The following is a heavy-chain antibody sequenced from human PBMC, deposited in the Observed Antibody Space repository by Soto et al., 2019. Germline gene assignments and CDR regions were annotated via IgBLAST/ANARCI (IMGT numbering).Heavy chain of an antibody. J-gene: IGHJ4*02. CDR3: AKAYTAMVTGYFDY. CDR1: RFTFSSYG. CDR2: ISYDGSNK. D-gene: IGHD5-18*01. Sequence: QVQLVESGGGVVQPGRSLRLYYAASRFTFSSYGMHWVRQAPGKGLEWVALISYDGSNKYYADSVKGRFTISRDNSKNTLYLQMNSLRAEDTAVYYCAKAYTAMVTGYFDYWGQGTLVTVSS. V-gene: IGHV3-30*18.